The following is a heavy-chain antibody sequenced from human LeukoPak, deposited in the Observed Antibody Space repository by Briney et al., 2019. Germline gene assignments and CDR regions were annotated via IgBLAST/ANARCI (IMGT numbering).Heavy chain of an antibody. J-gene: IGHJ4*02. CDR1: GFTFSSYG. CDR3: AKPDSLKYGSGSYDY. Sequence: GGSLRLSCAASGFTFSSYGMHWVRQAPGKGLEWVAFIRYDGSNKYYADSVKGRFTISRDNSKNTLYLQMNSLRAEDTAVYYCAKPDSLKYGSGSYDYWGQGTLVTVSS. D-gene: IGHD3-10*01. CDR2: IRYDGSNK. V-gene: IGHV3-30*02.